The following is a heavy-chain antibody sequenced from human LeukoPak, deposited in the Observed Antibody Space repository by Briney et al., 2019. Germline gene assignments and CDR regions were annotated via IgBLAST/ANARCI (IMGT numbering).Heavy chain of an antibody. CDR2: IYSTGST. J-gene: IGHJ4*02. CDR1: GGSISSYY. V-gene: IGHV4-4*07. Sequence: SSETLSLTCTVSGGSISSYYWSWIRQPAGKGLEWIGRIYSTGSTNYNPSLKSRVTMSVDTPKNQFSLRLGSVTAADTAVYYCARQIASAGTAGFDFWGQGALVTVSS. CDR3: ARQIASAGTAGFDF. D-gene: IGHD6-13*01.